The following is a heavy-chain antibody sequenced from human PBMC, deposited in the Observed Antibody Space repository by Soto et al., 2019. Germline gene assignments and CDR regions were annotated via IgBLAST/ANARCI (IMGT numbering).Heavy chain of an antibody. D-gene: IGHD4-17*01. J-gene: IGHJ4*02. Sequence: EVQLLESGGGLVQPGGSLRLSCAASGFTFSSYAMSWVRQSPGKGLEWVSAMSGIGGSTYYADSVKGRFTISRDNSKNPLYLQMHSLRTEDTAVYYCAKDQGTVNHGELDYWGQRTLVTVSS. CDR3: AKDQGTVNHGELDY. CDR2: MSGIGGST. CDR1: GFTFSSYA. V-gene: IGHV3-23*01.